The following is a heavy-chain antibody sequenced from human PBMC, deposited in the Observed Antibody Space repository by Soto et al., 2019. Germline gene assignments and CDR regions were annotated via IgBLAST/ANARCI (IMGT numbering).Heavy chain of an antibody. CDR2: IRSKANNYAT. D-gene: IGHD2-15*01. J-gene: IGHJ5*02. CDR3: TPSLVSVAAPS. CDR1: GFTFSDSA. V-gene: IGHV3-73*01. Sequence: EVQLVESGGGLVQPGGSLKLSCAASGFTFSDSAMHWVRQASGKGLEWVGRIRSKANNYATAYAASVKGRFTISRDDSKNTAYLQMTSLKTEDTAVYYCTPSLVSVAAPSWGQGPLVTVSS.